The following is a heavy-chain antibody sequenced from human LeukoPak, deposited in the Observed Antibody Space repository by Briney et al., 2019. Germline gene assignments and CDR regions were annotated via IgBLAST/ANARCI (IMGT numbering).Heavy chain of an antibody. Sequence: GGSLRLSCAASGFTFSSYGMSWVRQAPGEGLEWVSYISSLSGTIYYADSVKGRFTISRDNAKNSLYLQMDSLRAEDTAVYYCARDKKGTSSWLIGYYYYYYMDVWGKGTTVTISS. J-gene: IGHJ6*03. V-gene: IGHV3-48*01. CDR2: ISSLSGTI. CDR3: ARDKKGTSSWLIGYYYYYYMDV. D-gene: IGHD6-13*01. CDR1: GFTFSSYG.